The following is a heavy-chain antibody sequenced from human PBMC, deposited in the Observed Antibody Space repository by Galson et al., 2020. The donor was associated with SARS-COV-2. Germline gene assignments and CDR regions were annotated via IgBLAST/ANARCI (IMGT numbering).Heavy chain of an antibody. CDR3: AKEAGTGWATDYFQH. CDR2: LIGAGGDT. J-gene: IGHJ1*01. D-gene: IGHD6-19*01. V-gene: IGHV3-23*01. CDR1: GFTSNNYA. Sequence: GGSLRLSCVTSGFTSNNYAMGWVRQAPGKGLEWVSLIGAGGDTYYADSVEGRFTISRDNLRNTLSLEMNSLRVDDTALYYCAKEAGTGWATDYFQHWGKGTLVTVSS.